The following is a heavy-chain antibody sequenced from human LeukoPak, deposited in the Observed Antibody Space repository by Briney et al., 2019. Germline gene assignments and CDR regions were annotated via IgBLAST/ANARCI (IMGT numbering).Heavy chain of an antibody. CDR2: IYYSGST. V-gene: IGHV4-39*01. CDR1: GGSISSSSYY. CDR3: ARQLGYCSSTSCYADKVDY. J-gene: IGHJ4*02. Sequence: SETLSLTCTVSGGSISSSSYYWGWIRQPPGKGLEWIGSIYYSGSTYYNPSLKGRVTISVDTSKNQFSLKLSSVTAADTAVYYCARQLGYCSSTSCYADKVDYWGQGTLVTVSS. D-gene: IGHD2-2*01.